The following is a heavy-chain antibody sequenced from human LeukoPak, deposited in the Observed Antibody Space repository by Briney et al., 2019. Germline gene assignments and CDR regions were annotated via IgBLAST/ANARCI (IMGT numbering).Heavy chain of an antibody. CDR3: AKDHDDSSGPGDY. CDR1: GFTFSSYG. J-gene: IGHJ4*02. CDR2: ISYDGSNK. Sequence: GGSLRLSWAASGFTFSSYGMHWVRQAPGKGLEGVAVISYDGSNKYYADSVKGRFTISRDNSKNTLYLQMNSLRAEDTAVYYCAKDHDDSSGPGDYWGQGTLVTVSS. D-gene: IGHD3-22*01. V-gene: IGHV3-30*18.